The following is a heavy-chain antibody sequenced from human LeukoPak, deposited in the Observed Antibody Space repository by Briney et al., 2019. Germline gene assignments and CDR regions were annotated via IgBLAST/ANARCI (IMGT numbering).Heavy chain of an antibody. J-gene: IGHJ4*02. Sequence: SETLSLTCTVSGGSISSYYWSWIRQPPGKGLEWIGYIYYSGSTNYNPSLKSRVTISVDTSKNQFSLKLSSVTAADTAVYYCARVGYSYGVDYWGQGTLVTVSS. CDR1: GGSISSYY. D-gene: IGHD5-18*01. CDR2: IYYSGST. V-gene: IGHV4-59*01. CDR3: ARVGYSYGVDY.